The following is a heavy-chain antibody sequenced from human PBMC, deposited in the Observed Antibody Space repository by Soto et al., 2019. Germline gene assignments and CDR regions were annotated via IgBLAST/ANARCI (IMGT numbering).Heavy chain of an antibody. J-gene: IGHJ6*02. CDR1: GGSISSGGYY. CDR3: ARHPLPYDFWSGRAAPPSDGMDV. V-gene: IGHV4-31*03. D-gene: IGHD3-3*01. CDR2: IYYSGST. Sequence: SETLSLTFTVSGGSISSGGYYWSWIRQHSGKGLEWIGYIYYSGSTYYNPSLKSRVTISVDTSKNQFSLKLSSVTAADTAVYYCARHPLPYDFWSGRAAPPSDGMDVWGQGTTVTVSS.